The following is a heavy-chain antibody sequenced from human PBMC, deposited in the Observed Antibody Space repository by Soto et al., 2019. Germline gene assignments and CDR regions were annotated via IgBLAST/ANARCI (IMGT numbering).Heavy chain of an antibody. CDR3: AAAGNTYYYYGMDV. CDR2: ISSSSSYI. D-gene: IGHD6-13*01. CDR1: GFTFSSYS. J-gene: IGHJ6*02. Sequence: GGSLRLSCAASGFTFSSYSINWVRQAPGKGLEWVSSISSSSSYIYYADSVKGRFTISRDNAKNSLYLQMNSLRAEDTAVYYCAAAGNTYYYYGMDVWGQGTTVTVSS. V-gene: IGHV3-21*01.